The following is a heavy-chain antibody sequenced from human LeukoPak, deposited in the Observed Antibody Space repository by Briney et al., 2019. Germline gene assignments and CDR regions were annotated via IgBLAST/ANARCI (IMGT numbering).Heavy chain of an antibody. CDR3: ARRSRGVYDFWSGYSDY. CDR2: IYYSGST. D-gene: IGHD3-3*01. J-gene: IGHJ4*02. Sequence: SETLSLTCTVSGGSISSSSYYWGWIRQPPGKGLEWIGSIYYSGSTYYNPSLKSRVTISVDTSKNQFSLKLSSVTAADTAVYYCARRSRGVYDFWSGYSDYWGQGTLATVSS. CDR1: GGSISSSSYY. V-gene: IGHV4-39*01.